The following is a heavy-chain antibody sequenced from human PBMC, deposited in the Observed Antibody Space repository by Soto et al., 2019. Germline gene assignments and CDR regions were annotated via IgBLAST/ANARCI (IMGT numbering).Heavy chain of an antibody. CDR1: GFTFSSYA. J-gene: IGHJ4*02. Sequence: GGSLRLSCAASGFTFSSYAMSWVRQAPGKGLEWVSAISGSGGSTYYADSVKGRFTISRDNSKNTLDLQMNSLRAEDTAVYYCAKGEGPGGIAARHGWSAFDYWGQGTLVTVSS. CDR2: ISGSGGST. V-gene: IGHV3-23*01. D-gene: IGHD6-6*01. CDR3: AKGEGPGGIAARHGWSAFDY.